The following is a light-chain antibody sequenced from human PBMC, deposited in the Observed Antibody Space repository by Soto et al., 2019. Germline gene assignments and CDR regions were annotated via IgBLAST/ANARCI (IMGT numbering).Light chain of an antibody. J-gene: IGKJ3*01. Sequence: DIPMPQSPSSLSASVGDRVTITCQASQDISNYLNWYQQKPGKAPELLIYDASNLETGVPSRFSGSGSGTDFTSTISSLQPEDCATDYCQQYDDVPPTFGPGTKVDF. CDR3: QQYDDVPPT. CDR1: QDISNY. CDR2: DAS. V-gene: IGKV1-33*01.